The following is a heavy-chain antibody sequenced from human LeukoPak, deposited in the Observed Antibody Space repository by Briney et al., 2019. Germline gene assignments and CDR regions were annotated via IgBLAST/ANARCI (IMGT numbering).Heavy chain of an antibody. CDR2: ISYSGTT. J-gene: IGHJ5*02. D-gene: IGHD4-17*01. V-gene: IGHV4-30-4*01. Sequence: LRLSCAASGFTVSNNYMSWIRQPPGKGLEWIGFISYSGTTYYNPSLKSRVTISLDTSKNHFSLTLSSLTAADTAVYYCASTTLNDYGDYAEDWFDPWGQGTLVTVSS. CDR3: ASTTLNDYGDYAEDWFDP. CDR1: GFTVSNNY.